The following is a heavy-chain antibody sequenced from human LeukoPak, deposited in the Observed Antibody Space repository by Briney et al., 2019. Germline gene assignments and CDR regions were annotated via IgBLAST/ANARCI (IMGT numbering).Heavy chain of an antibody. CDR1: GFTFSSYG. J-gene: IGHJ6*02. CDR3: AKYLIAVVVTATYGMDV. D-gene: IGHD2-21*02. CDR2: ISYDGSNK. Sequence: PGGSLRLSCAASGFTFSSYGMHWVRQAPGKGLEWVAVISYDGSNKYYADSVKGRFTISRDNSKNTLYLQMNSLRAEDTAVYYCAKYLIAVVVTATYGMDVWGQGTTVTVSS. V-gene: IGHV3-30*18.